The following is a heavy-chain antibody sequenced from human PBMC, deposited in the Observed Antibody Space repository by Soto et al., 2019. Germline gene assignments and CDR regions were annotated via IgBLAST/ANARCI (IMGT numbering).Heavy chain of an antibody. CDR3: PSVESDQALHWFDP. D-gene: IGHD2-2*01. Sequence: QVQLVQSGAEVKKPGASVKVSCKASGYTFTSYGISWVRQAPVQGLEWMGWISAYNGNTNDAQKLQGRVTMTTDTSTSTAYMELRSMSSDDTAVYYCPSVESDQALHWFDPWGQGTMVSVSS. J-gene: IGHJ5*02. V-gene: IGHV1-18*01. CDR1: GYTFTSYG. CDR2: ISAYNGNT.